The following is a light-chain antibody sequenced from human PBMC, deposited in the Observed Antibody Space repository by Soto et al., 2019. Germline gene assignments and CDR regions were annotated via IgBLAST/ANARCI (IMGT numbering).Light chain of an antibody. CDR1: QSVSSSY. Sequence: EIVLTQSPGTLSLSPGERATLSCRASQSVSSSYLAWYQQKPGQAPRLLIYGASTRATGIPDRFSGSGSGTDFTLTSSRLEREDFAVYYCQQFGSRYTFGQGTNLEIK. CDR3: QQFGSRYT. V-gene: IGKV3-20*01. CDR2: GAS. J-gene: IGKJ2*01.